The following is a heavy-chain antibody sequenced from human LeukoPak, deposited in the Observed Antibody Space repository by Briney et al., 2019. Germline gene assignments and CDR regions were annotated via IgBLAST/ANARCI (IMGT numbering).Heavy chain of an antibody. CDR1: GFTFSSYS. D-gene: IGHD2-2*01. CDR2: ITGSGGST. CDR3: AKAWMPFAS. V-gene: IGHV3-23*01. Sequence: GGSLRLSCAASGFTFSSYSMNWVRQAPGKGLQWVASITGSGGSTYYADSVKGRFTISRDNSKNTVYLQMNSLRAEDTALYLCAKAWMPFASWGQGILVTVSS. J-gene: IGHJ4*02.